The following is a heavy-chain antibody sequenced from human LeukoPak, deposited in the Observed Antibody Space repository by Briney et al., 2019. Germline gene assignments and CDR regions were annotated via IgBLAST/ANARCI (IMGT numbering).Heavy chain of an antibody. D-gene: IGHD2-15*01. J-gene: IGHJ6*03. Sequence: GGSLRLSCAASGLTFSSYAMSCVRQAPGKGLEWVSAISGSGGSTYYADPVKGRFTISRDNSKNTLYLQMNSLRAEDTAVYYCAKGFLGYCSGGSCYYYYMDVWGKGTTVTVSS. CDR2: ISGSGGST. CDR1: GLTFSSYA. CDR3: AKGFLGYCSGGSCYYYYMDV. V-gene: IGHV3-23*01.